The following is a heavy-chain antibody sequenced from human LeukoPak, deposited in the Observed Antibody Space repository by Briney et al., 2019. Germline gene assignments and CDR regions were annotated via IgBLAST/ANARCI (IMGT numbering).Heavy chain of an antibody. V-gene: IGHV3-43*02. CDR1: GFTFDDYA. D-gene: IGHD1-14*01. CDR3: AKDIAGGDYYFDY. CDR2: ISVDGGST. J-gene: IGHJ4*02. Sequence: GGSLRLSCAASGFTFDDYAMHWVRQAPGKGLEWVSLISVDGGSTYYADSVKGRFTISRDNSKNSLYLQMNSLRTEDTALYDCAKDIAGGDYYFDYWGQGTLVTVSS.